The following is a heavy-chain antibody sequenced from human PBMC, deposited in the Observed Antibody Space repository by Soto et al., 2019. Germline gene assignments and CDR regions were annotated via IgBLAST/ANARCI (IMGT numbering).Heavy chain of an antibody. J-gene: IGHJ4*02. V-gene: IGHV3-30-3*01. D-gene: IGHD3-16*01. CDR2: MSSGGGNK. Sequence: QVQLVESGGGVVQPGRSLRLSCAASGFSFSNYVLHWVRQAPGKGLEWVAVMSSGGGNKFYTDSVKGRFTISRDNSKNTLYLQVNSLRTEDTAVYFCARGGEGPFFDNWGQGTLVSVSS. CDR3: ARGGEGPFFDN. CDR1: GFSFSNYV.